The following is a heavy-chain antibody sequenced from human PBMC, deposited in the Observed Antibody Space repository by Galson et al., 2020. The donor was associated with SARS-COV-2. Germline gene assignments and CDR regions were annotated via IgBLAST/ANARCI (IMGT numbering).Heavy chain of an antibody. J-gene: IGHJ4*02. D-gene: IGHD3-10*01. V-gene: IGHV4-31*02. CDR2: ISYSGRI. Sequence: SSETLSLTCTVSGGSISSGGYYWCSIRQHPGKGLAWIGFISYSGRIFYTPSLKSRGTISVATSKNQFSLKLSYVTAADTAVSYCAREKTYYEGSGSYYKNQRADYVDYWGQKTLVTVSS. CDR3: AREKTYYEGSGSYYKNQRADYVDY. CDR1: GGSISSGGYY.